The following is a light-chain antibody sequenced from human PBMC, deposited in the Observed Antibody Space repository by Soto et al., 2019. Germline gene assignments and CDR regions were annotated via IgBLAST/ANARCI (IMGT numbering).Light chain of an antibody. CDR3: QQYNNWPAI. Sequence: IVLTQSPATVSLSPGERATLSCRASQSLMRNLAWDQQKPGQAPRLLIYGASTRATGIPARFSGSGSGTDFTLTSSSRQSEDFAVYYCQQYNNWPAIFGQGTKVEIK. CDR1: QSLMRN. V-gene: IGKV3-15*01. CDR2: GAS. J-gene: IGKJ1*01.